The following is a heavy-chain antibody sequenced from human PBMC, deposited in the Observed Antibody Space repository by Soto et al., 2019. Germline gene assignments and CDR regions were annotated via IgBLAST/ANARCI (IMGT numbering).Heavy chain of an antibody. CDR1: GGTFSSYT. CDR3: ARDTGGDYGSGSWGWDY. Sequence: QVQLVQSGAEVKKPGSSVKVSCKASGGTFSSYTISWVRQAPGQGLEWMGRIIPILGIANYAQKFQGRVTITADKSTSTAYRELSSRISEDTAVYYCARDTGGDYGSGSWGWDYWGQGTLVTVSS. V-gene: IGHV1-69*08. CDR2: IIPILGIA. J-gene: IGHJ4*02. D-gene: IGHD3-10*01.